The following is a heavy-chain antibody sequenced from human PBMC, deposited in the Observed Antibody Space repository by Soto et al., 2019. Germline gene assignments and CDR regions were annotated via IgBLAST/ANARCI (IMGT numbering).Heavy chain of an antibody. CDR2: THYTSDWNN. Sequence: SQTLSLTCAISGDTVSNSGAAWHWIRQSPSRGLEWLGRTHYTSDWNNDYAVSVKSRITINPDTSKNQFSLQLNSVTPEDTAVYYCTRQSGCYFTNWGQGTLVTVSS. CDR3: TRQSGCYFTN. V-gene: IGHV6-1*01. J-gene: IGHJ4*02. D-gene: IGHD1-26*01. CDR1: GDTVSNSGAA.